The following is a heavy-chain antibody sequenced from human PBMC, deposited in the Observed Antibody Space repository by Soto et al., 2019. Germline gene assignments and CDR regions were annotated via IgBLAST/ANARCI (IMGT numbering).Heavy chain of an antibody. V-gene: IGHV3-48*01. Sequence: EVQLVESGGGLVQPGGSLRLSCAVSGFTFSTYSMNWVRQAPGKGLEWVSFISESSGTGSIYYADSVKGRFTISRDNANNSLYLQIHSLRADETAVYYCSIDFAVDADYLGQGTLVTVSS. CDR3: SIDFAVDADY. D-gene: IGHD2-21*01. J-gene: IGHJ4*02. CDR1: GFTFSTYS. CDR2: ISESSGTGSI.